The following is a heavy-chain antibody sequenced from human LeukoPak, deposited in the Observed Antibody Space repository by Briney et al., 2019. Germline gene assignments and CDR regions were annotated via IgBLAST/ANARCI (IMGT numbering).Heavy chain of an antibody. D-gene: IGHD3-22*01. J-gene: IGHJ4*02. V-gene: IGHV1-46*01. Sequence: ASVKVSCRASGYTFTSYYMHWVRQAPGQGLEWMGIIDPSGGSTSYAQKFQGRVTMTRDTSTSTVYMELSSLRSEDTAVYYCARVFSSSGYGYWGQGTLVTVSS. CDR1: GYTFTSYY. CDR3: ARVFSSSGYGY. CDR2: IDPSGGST.